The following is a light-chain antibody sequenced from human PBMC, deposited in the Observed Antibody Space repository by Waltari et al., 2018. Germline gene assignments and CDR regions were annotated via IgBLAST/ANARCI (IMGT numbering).Light chain of an antibody. CDR1: SSAVPGYNY. CDR2: DVN. Sequence: QYALTQPPSLPGSPGRSITLSCTSTSSAVPGYNYVSWYQQHPGRAPKLMIYDVNKRPSGVSNRFAGSKSGNTASLTISGLQAEDESDYYCSSYTSSSTLYVFGTGTKVTVL. CDR3: SSYTSSSTLYV. J-gene: IGLJ1*01. V-gene: IGLV2-14*03.